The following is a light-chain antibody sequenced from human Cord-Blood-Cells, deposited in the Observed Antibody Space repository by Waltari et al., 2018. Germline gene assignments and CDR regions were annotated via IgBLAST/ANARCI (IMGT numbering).Light chain of an antibody. J-gene: IGLJ3*02. CDR3: NSRDSSGNHWV. Sequence: SSALTQDPAVSVALGQTVRITCQGDSLRSYYASWYQQKPGHAPVLVIYGKNNRPSGIPDRFSGSSSGNTASLTITGAQAEDEADYYCNSRDSSGNHWVFGGGTKLTVL. CDR2: GKN. CDR1: SLRSYY. V-gene: IGLV3-19*01.